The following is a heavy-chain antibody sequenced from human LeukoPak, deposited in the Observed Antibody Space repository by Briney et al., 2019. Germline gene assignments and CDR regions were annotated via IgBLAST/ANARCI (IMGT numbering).Heavy chain of an antibody. CDR3: ASLNWGYAPPNDY. V-gene: IGHV4-34*01. Sequence: SETLSLTCAVYGGSFSGYYWSWIRHPPGKGLEWIGEINHSGSTNYNPSLKSRVTISVDTSKNQFSLKLSSVTAADTAVYYCASLNWGYAPPNDYWGQGTLVTVSS. CDR2: INHSGST. D-gene: IGHD7-27*01. CDR1: GGSFSGYY. J-gene: IGHJ4*02.